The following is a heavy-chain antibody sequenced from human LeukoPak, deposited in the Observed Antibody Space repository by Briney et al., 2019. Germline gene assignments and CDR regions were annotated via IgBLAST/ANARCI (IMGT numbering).Heavy chain of an antibody. Sequence: SETLSLTCAVSGYSISSGYYWGWIRQPPGKGLEWIGSIYHSGSTYYNPSLKSRVPISVDTSKNQFSLKLSSVTAADTAVYYCARGFYDYVWGSYRFNYFDYWGQGTLVTVSS. CDR2: IYHSGST. CDR3: ARGFYDYVWGSYRFNYFDY. J-gene: IGHJ4*02. D-gene: IGHD3-16*02. CDR1: GYSISSGYY. V-gene: IGHV4-38-2*01.